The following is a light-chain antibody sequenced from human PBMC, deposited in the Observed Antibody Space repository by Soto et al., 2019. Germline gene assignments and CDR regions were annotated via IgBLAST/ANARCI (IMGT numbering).Light chain of an antibody. CDR3: SAYTSRNXLYV. V-gene: IGLV2-14*01. CDR1: SSDICGYNY. J-gene: IGLJ1*01. Sequence: QSSLTQPAFVSGSPVQSITISCTGTSSDICGYNYVSWYQQHIGQAPKVRMYEVSNRPSGFSSRFSGSKSGNTASLTISGLQAEDGDDYYCSAYTSRNXLYVVGTGTKVXV. CDR2: EVS.